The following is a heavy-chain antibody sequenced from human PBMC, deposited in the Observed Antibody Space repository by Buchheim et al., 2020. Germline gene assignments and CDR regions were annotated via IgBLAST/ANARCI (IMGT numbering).Heavy chain of an antibody. CDR3: ARISYYYDSSGYYDGYYYGMDV. J-gene: IGHJ6*02. D-gene: IGHD3-22*01. Sequence: QVQLQESGPGLVKPSQTLSLTCTVSGGSISSGGYYWSWIRQHPGKGLEWIGYIYYSGSTYHNPSLKSRVTISVDTSKNQFSLKLSSVTAADTAVYYCARISYYYDSSGYYDGYYYGMDVWGQGTT. CDR2: IYYSGST. CDR1: GGSISSGGYY. V-gene: IGHV4-31*03.